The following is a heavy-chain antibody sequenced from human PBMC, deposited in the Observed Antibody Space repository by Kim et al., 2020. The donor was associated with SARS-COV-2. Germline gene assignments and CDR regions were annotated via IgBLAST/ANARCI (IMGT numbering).Heavy chain of an antibody. V-gene: IGHV4-31*02. CDR3: AREYSSGWYGAN. Sequence: YYNPSLKSRVTISVDTSKNQFSLKLSAVTAADTAVYYCAREYSSGWYGANWGQGTLVTVSS. D-gene: IGHD6-19*01. J-gene: IGHJ4*02.